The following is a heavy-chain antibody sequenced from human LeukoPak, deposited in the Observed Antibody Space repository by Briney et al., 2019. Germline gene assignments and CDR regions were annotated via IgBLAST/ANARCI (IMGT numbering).Heavy chain of an antibody. Sequence: PGGSLRLSCATSGISFSDDWMTWVRQAQGKGLEWVANINQDGSKENYVDSVRGRFTISRDNTKNSLFLQMNSLRAEDTAIYYCARDTSPWSDSSYFGALDLWGQGTMVTVSS. CDR1: GISFSDDW. D-gene: IGHD3-10*01. J-gene: IGHJ3*01. V-gene: IGHV3-7*01. CDR2: INQDGSKE. CDR3: ARDTSPWSDSSYFGALDL.